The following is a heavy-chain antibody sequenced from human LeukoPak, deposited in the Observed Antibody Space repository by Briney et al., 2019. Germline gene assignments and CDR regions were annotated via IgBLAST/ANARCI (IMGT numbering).Heavy chain of an antibody. V-gene: IGHV1-69*01. J-gene: IGHJ4*02. D-gene: IGHD3-22*01. CDR1: GGTFSSYA. Sequence: ASVKVSCKASGGTFSSYAIGWVRQAPGQGLEWMGGIIPIFGTANYAQKFQGRVTITADESTSTAYMELSSLRSEDTAVYYCARDYDSSGYFDYWGQGTLVTVSS. CDR3: ARDYDSSGYFDY. CDR2: IIPIFGTA.